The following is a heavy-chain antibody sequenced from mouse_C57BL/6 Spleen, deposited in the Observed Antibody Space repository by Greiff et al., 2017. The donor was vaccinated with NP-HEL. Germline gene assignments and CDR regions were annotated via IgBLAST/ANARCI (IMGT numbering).Heavy chain of an antibody. CDR3: ARFDYDSAMDY. D-gene: IGHD2-4*01. J-gene: IGHJ4*01. CDR2: IYPGDGDT. V-gene: IGHV1-82*01. CDR1: GYAFSSSW. Sequence: QVQLQQSGPELVKPGASVKISCKASGYAFSSSWMNWVKQRPGKGLEWIGRIYPGDGDTNYNGKFKGKATLTADKSSSTAYMQLSSLTSEDSAVYFCARFDYDSAMDYWGQGTSVTVSS.